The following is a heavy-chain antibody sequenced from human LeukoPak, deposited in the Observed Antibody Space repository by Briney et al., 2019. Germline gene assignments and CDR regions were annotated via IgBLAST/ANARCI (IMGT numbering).Heavy chain of an antibody. D-gene: IGHD3-22*01. CDR2: ISGSGGST. CDR1: GFTFSSYA. CDR3: AKDPSAYEAPQGADY. J-gene: IGHJ4*02. Sequence: PGGSLRLSCAASGFTFSSYAMSWVRQAPGKGLEWVSAISGSGGSTYYADSVKGRFTISRDNSKNTLYLQMNSLRAEDTAVYYCAKDPSAYEAPQGADYWGQGTLVTVSS. V-gene: IGHV3-23*01.